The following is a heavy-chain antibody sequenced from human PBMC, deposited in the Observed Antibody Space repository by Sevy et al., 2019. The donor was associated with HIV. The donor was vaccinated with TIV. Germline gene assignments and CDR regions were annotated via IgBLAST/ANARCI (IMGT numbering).Heavy chain of an antibody. D-gene: IGHD6-13*01. CDR1: GFTFSSYS. Sequence: GGSLRLSCAASGFTFSSYSMHWVRQAPGKGLEWVSSISGISNYIYYADSVKGRFTISRDNAKNSLYLQMNSLRAEDTAVYYCARPGTSWPYFHYWGQGTLVTVSS. V-gene: IGHV3-21*01. CDR3: ARPGTSWPYFHY. J-gene: IGHJ4*02. CDR2: ISGISNYI.